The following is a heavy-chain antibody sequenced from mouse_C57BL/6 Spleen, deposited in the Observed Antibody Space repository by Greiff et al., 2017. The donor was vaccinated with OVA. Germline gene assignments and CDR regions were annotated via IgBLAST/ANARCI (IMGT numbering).Heavy chain of an antibody. CDR3: ASIYYDYDEIYYAMDY. Sequence: LMEPGASVKMSCKASGYTFTDYNMHWVKQSHGKSLEWIGYINPNNGGTSYNQKFKGKATLTVNKSSSTAYMELRSLTSEDSAVYYCASIYYDYDEIYYAMDYWGQGTSVTVSS. CDR2: INPNNGGT. D-gene: IGHD2-4*01. CDR1: GYTFTDYN. J-gene: IGHJ4*01. V-gene: IGHV1-22*01.